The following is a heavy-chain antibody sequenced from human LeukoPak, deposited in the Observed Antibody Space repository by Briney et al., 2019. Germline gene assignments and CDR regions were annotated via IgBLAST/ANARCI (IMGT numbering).Heavy chain of an antibody. J-gene: IGHJ3*02. CDR1: GFTFSSYA. CDR2: ISGSGGST. V-gene: IGHV3-23*01. CDR3: AKEGGGSYTGDAFDI. D-gene: IGHD1-26*01. Sequence: PGGSLRLSCAASGFTFSSYAMSWVRQAPGKGLEWVSAISGSGGSTYYADSVKGRFTISRDNSKNTLYLQMNSLRAEDMALYYCAKEGGGSYTGDAFDIWGQGTMVTVSS.